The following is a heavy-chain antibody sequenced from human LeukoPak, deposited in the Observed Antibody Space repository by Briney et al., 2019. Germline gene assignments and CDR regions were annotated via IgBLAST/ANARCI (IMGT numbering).Heavy chain of an antibody. CDR2: ISAYNGNT. D-gene: IGHD5-18*01. Sequence: GASVKVSCKASGYTFTSYGISWVRQAPGQGLEWMGWISAYNGNTNYAQKFQGRVTMTRDTSISTDYMELSRLRSDDTAVYYCARENRVYSYGHQAFDYWGQGTLVTVSS. V-gene: IGHV1-18*01. CDR3: ARENRVYSYGHQAFDY. CDR1: GYTFTSYG. J-gene: IGHJ4*02.